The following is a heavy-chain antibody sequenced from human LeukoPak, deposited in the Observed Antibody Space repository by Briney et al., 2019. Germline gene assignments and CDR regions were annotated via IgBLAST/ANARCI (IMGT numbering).Heavy chain of an antibody. CDR1: GFTFSSYL. CDR3: AKAREGTTSDFDI. V-gene: IGHV3-7*03. D-gene: IGHD1-1*01. J-gene: IGHJ3*02. Sequence: GGSLRLSCVASGFTFSSYLMSWVRQAPGKGLEWVANIKEDGSDKYYVDSVKGRFTISRDNARDSLYLQMNSLRAEDTALYYCAKAREGTTSDFDIWGQGTMVTVSS. CDR2: IKEDGSDK.